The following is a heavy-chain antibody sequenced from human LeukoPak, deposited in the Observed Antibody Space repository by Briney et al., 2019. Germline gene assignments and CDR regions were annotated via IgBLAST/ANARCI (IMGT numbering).Heavy chain of an antibody. CDR1: GGSISSGNYY. Sequence: PSETLSLTCTVSGGSISSGNYYWSWVRQHPGKGLEWIGYIYYSGSTNYNPSLKSRVTISVDTSKNQFSLKLSSVTAADTAVYYCARLKQAGPLWDWGQGTLVTVSS. J-gene: IGHJ4*02. CDR2: IYYSGST. V-gene: IGHV4-61*01. D-gene: IGHD6-19*01. CDR3: ARLKQAGPLWD.